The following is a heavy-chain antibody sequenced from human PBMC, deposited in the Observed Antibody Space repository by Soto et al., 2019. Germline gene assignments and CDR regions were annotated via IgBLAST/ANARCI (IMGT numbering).Heavy chain of an antibody. CDR2: IIPIFGTA. CDR3: ATQGLPTYYYYGMDV. CDR1: GGTFSSYA. V-gene: IGHV1-69*12. D-gene: IGHD5-18*01. J-gene: IGHJ6*02. Sequence: QVQLVQSGAEVKKPGSSVKVSCKASGGTFSSYAISWVRQAPGQGLEWMGGIIPIFGTANYAQKLQGSVTIPADESTSTAYMELSSLRSEDTAVYYCATQGLPTYYYYGMDVWGQGTTFTVSS.